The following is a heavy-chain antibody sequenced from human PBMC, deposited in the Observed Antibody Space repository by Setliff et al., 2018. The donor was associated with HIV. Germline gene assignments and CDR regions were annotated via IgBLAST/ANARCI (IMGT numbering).Heavy chain of an antibody. CDR1: GYTFTNSD. J-gene: IGHJ6*02. CDR3: ARDQRAYNWNDAVFYYYGMDV. V-gene: IGHV1-69*10. CDR2: IIPMLDIA. Sequence: SVKVSCKASGYTFTNSDINWVRQAPGQGLEWMGGIIPMLDIANYAQKFQGRVTITADESTSTAYMELSSLRSEDTAVYYCARDQRAYNWNDAVFYYYGMDVWGQGTTVTVSS. D-gene: IGHD1-20*01.